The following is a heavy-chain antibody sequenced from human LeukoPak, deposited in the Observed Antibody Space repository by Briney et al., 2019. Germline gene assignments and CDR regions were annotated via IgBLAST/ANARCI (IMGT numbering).Heavy chain of an antibody. Sequence: GGSLRLSCAASGFTFSSFAIHWVRQAPGKGLEWVAIVWDDGSNKYYADSVKGRFTISRDNSKNTLYLQMNSLRAEDTAVYYCARAVVGATQTFSYGMDVWGQGTTVTASS. CDR2: VWDDGSNK. CDR1: GFTFSSFA. D-gene: IGHD2-15*01. J-gene: IGHJ6*02. CDR3: ARAVVGATQTFSYGMDV. V-gene: IGHV3-33*01.